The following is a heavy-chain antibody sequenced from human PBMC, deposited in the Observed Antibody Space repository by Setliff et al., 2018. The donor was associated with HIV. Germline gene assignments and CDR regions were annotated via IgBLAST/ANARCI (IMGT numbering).Heavy chain of an antibody. V-gene: IGHV4-59*11. CDR3: ARGTWIQLSALALFDY. D-gene: IGHD5-18*01. J-gene: IGHJ4*02. CDR2: IYYSGST. CDR1: GGSISSHY. Sequence: SETLSLTCTVSGGSISSHYWSWIRQPPGKGLEWIGYIYYSGSTYYNPSLKSRVTISVDTSKNQFSLRLNSVTAADTAVYYCARGTWIQLSALALFDYWGQGTLVTVSS.